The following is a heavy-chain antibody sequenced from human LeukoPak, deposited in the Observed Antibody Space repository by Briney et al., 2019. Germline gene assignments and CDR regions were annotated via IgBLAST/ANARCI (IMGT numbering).Heavy chain of an antibody. D-gene: IGHD6-13*01. J-gene: IGHJ4*02. CDR1: GYTFTGYY. Sequence: ASVKVSCKASGYTFTGYYMHWVRQAPGQGLEWMGWINPNSGGTNYAQKFQGRVTMTRDTSISTAYMELSRLRSDDTAVYYCAREKGRIGAAVRYFDYWGQGTLVTVSS. CDR3: AREKGRIGAAVRYFDY. V-gene: IGHV1-2*02. CDR2: INPNSGGT.